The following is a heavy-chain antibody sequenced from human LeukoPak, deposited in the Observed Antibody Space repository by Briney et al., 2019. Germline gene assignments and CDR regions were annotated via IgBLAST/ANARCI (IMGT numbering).Heavy chain of an antibody. V-gene: IGHV3-66*01. CDR2: TYSGGRT. J-gene: IGHJ4*02. CDR1: GFTVSSNY. Sequence: GGSLRLSCAASGFTVSSNYMSWVSQAPGKGLKWVSVTYSGGRTYYADSVKGRFTISRDNSKNTLYLQMNSLRAEDTAVYYCASVYYDILTGYPHYFDYWGQGTLVTVSS. D-gene: IGHD3-9*01. CDR3: ASVYYDILTGYPHYFDY.